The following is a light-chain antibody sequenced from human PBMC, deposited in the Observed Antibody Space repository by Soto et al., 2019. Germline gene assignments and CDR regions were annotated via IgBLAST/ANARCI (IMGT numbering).Light chain of an antibody. J-gene: IGKJ4*01. CDR1: QSISVN. V-gene: IGKV3-15*01. CDR2: GAS. Sequence: IVMTQSPATLSVSPGKRATLSCRASQSISVNLAWYQEKPGQAPRLLIYGASTRATGIPARFSGSGSGTEFTLTISSLQSEDFAVYYCQPYNNWPLTFGGGTKV. CDR3: QPYNNWPLT.